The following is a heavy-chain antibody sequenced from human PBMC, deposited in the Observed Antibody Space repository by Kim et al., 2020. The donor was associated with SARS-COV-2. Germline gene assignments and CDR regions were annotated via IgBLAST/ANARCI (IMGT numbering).Heavy chain of an antibody. D-gene: IGHD3-22*01. CDR3: ASNRITMIVVENEWFDP. J-gene: IGHJ5*02. V-gene: IGHV4-39*01. CDR1: GGSISSSSYY. Sequence: SETLSLTCTVSGGSISSSSYYWGWIRQPPGKGLEWIGSIYYSGSTYYNPSLKSRVTISVDTSKNQFSLKLSSVTAADTAVYYCASNRITMIVVENEWFDPWGQGTLVTVSS. CDR2: IYYSGST.